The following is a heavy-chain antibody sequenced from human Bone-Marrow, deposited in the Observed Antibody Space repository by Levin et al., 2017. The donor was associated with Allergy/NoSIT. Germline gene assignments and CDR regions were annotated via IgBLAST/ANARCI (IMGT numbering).Heavy chain of an antibody. CDR1: GFTFSSYG. V-gene: IGHV3-30*18. Sequence: GGSLRLSCAASGFTFSSYGMHWVRQAPGKGLEWVAVISYDGSNKYYADSVKGRFTISRDNSKNTLYLQMNSLRAEDTAVYYCAKDRGGYKSTPFDYWGQGTLVTVSS. CDR2: ISYDGSNK. CDR3: AKDRGGYKSTPFDY. D-gene: IGHD5-24*01. J-gene: IGHJ4*02.